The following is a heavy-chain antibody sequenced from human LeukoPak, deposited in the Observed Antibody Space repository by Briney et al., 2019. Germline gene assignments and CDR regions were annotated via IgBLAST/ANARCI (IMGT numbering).Heavy chain of an antibody. CDR2: IFYSGST. CDR3: AKGIAAADYYYYYMDV. J-gene: IGHJ6*03. CDR1: GGSISSYY. D-gene: IGHD6-13*01. Sequence: SETLSLTCTVSGGSISSYYWSWIRQPPGKGLEWIGYIFYSGSTNYNPSLKSRVTISVDTSKNQFSLKLSSVTAADTAVYYYAKGIAAADYYYYYMDVWGKGTTVTVSS. V-gene: IGHV4-59*01.